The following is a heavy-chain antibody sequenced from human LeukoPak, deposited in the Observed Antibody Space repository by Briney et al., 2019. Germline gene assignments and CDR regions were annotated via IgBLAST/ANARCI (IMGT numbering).Heavy chain of an antibody. CDR1: GFTFSSYG. CDR2: ISGSGGNT. J-gene: IGHJ4*02. CDR3: AKDDYYDTSGYRD. D-gene: IGHD3-22*01. V-gene: IGHV3-23*01. Sequence: GGSLRLSCAASGFTFSSYGMSWVRQAPGKGLEWVSAISGSGGNTYYADSAKGRFTISRDNSKNTLYLQMNSLRAEDTAVYYCAKDDYYDTSGYRDWGQGTLVTVSS.